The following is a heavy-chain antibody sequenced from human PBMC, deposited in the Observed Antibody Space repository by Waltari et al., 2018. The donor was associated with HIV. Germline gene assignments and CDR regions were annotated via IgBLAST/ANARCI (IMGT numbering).Heavy chain of an antibody. CDR1: GYTFTSYD. Sequence: CKASGYTFTSYDINWVRQATGQGLEWMGWMNPNSGDTGYAQKFQGRITMTSNTSISTVYMELSSLTSEETAVYYCVRAAIYSRGCFDYWGQGTLVTVSS. J-gene: IGHJ4*02. CDR3: VRAAIYSRGCFDY. CDR2: MNPNSGDT. D-gene: IGHD6-19*01. V-gene: IGHV1-8*01.